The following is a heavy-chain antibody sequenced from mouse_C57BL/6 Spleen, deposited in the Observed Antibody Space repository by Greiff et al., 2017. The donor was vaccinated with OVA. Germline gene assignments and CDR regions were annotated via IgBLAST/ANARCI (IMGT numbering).Heavy chain of an antibody. V-gene: IGHV2-2*01. CDR3: ARKDYGSSRYAMDD. Sequence: QVQLKESGPGLVQPSPSLSITCTVSGFSLTSYGVHWVRQSPGQGLEWLGVIWSGGSTDYNAAFISRLSISKDNSKSQVFFKMKSLQADDTAIYYCARKDYGSSRYAMDDWGQGTSVTVSS. CDR2: IWSGGST. J-gene: IGHJ4*01. CDR1: GFSLTSYG. D-gene: IGHD1-1*01.